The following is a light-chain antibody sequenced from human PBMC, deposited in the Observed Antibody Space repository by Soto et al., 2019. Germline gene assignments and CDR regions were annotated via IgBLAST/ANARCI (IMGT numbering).Light chain of an antibody. CDR1: QSVSSSY. CDR3: QQYGSSPRT. Sequence: EFVLTQSPGPLSLSPGERATLSCRASQSVSSSYLAWYQQKPGQAPRLLIYGASSRATGIPDRFSGSGSGTDFTLTITRLEPEDVAVYFCQQYGSSPRTLGQGTRLEIK. V-gene: IGKV3-20*01. CDR2: GAS. J-gene: IGKJ5*01.